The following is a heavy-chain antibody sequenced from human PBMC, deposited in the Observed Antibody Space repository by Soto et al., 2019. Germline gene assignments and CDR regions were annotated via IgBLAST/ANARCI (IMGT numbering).Heavy chain of an antibody. V-gene: IGHV4-31*03. J-gene: IGHJ3*02. D-gene: IGHD3-10*01. CDR3: ARDLGRFGELHKTTLDAFDI. CDR2: IYYSGST. Sequence: SETLSLTCTVSGGSISSGGYYWSWIRQHPGKGLEWIGYIYYSGSTYYNPSLKIRVTISVDTSKNQFSLKLRPVTAADTAVYYCARDLGRFGELHKTTLDAFDIWGQGTMVTVSS. CDR1: GGSISSGGYY.